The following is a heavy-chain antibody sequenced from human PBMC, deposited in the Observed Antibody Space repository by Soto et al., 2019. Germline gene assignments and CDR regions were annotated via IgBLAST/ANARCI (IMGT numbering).Heavy chain of an antibody. CDR1: GFTFGSYG. D-gene: IGHD1-26*01. V-gene: IGHV3-23*01. Sequence: PGGSLRLSCAASGFTFGSYGMTWVRQAPGKWLECVSAITAATGTTYYADSVKGRFTISRDQSSNTLYLQMNSLRGDDSAVYYCAKAKGRSNFYYYGLDVWGQGTTVTVSS. CDR2: ITAATGTT. CDR3: AKAKGRSNFYYYGLDV. J-gene: IGHJ6*02.